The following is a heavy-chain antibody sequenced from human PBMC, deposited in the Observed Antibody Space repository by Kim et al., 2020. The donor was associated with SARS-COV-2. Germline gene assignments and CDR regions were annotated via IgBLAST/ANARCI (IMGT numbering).Heavy chain of an antibody. V-gene: IGHV3-74*01. Sequence: GGSLRLSCVASEFIFSNYWMHWVRQVPGKGLEWDSRISFDGSSPSYADSVRARFTISRDNAENTLYLQMNSLRAEDTAVYYCIRSTYYSSSGNPFDTWGRGTLVTVSS. D-gene: IGHD3-10*01. CDR2: ISFDGSSP. CDR3: IRSTYYSSSGNPFDT. J-gene: IGHJ4*02. CDR1: EFIFSNYW.